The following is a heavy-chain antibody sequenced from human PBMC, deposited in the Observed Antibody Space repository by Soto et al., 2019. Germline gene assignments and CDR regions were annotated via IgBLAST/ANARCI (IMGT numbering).Heavy chain of an antibody. CDR2: ISTSGGNT. V-gene: IGHV3-23*01. D-gene: IGHD3-3*01. Sequence: EVQLLESGGGLVQPGGSLRLSCVASGFTFSSYAMNWVRQAPGKGLEWVSAISTSGGNTYYADSVKGRFTISRDNSKNTLYLQMNSLRAEDTAVYYCAKRPIFGVVIITIYNGMDVWGQGTTVTVS. CDR1: GFTFSSYA. CDR3: AKRPIFGVVIITIYNGMDV. J-gene: IGHJ6*02.